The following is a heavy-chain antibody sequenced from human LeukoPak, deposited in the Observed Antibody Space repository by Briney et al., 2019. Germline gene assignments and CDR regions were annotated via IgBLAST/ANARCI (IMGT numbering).Heavy chain of an antibody. D-gene: IGHD3-22*01. CDR2: MYPGDSTA. CDR1: GYSFANYG. CDR3: ARWYYYDSSGLLEDAFDI. J-gene: IGHJ3*02. V-gene: IGHV5-51*01. Sequence: GESLKISCKGSGYSFANYGIGWVRQMPGKGLEWMGIMYPGDSTARYSPSFQGQVTVSADESISTAYLHWSSLKASDTAVYYCARWYYYDSSGLLEDAFDIWGQGTMVTVSS.